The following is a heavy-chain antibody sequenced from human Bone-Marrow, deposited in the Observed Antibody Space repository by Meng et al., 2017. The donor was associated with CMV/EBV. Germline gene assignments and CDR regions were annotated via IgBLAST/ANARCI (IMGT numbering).Heavy chain of an antibody. CDR2: INRKSDRI. CDR1: GFTFSDYA. V-gene: IGHV3-9*01. J-gene: IGHJ6*02. Sequence: GGSLRLSCAASGFTFSDYALHWVRQAPGKGLEWVSGINRKSDRIGYADSVKGRFTISRDNAKNSLYLQMNSLRAEDTAVYYCARVMVWSGYYSYYYYYYGMDVWGQGTTVTVSS. CDR3: ARVMVWSGYYSYYYYYYGMDV. D-gene: IGHD3-3*01.